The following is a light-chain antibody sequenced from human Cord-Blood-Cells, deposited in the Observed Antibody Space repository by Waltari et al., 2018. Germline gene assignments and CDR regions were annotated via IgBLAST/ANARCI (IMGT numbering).Light chain of an antibody. CDR3: QQSYSTRRT. V-gene: IGKV1-39*01. J-gene: IGKJ1*01. Sequence: DIQMTQSPSSLSASVGDRVTITGRASQSISSYLNWYQQKPGKAPKLLIYAASSLQSGVPSRFSGSGAGTYFTLTISRLQPEDFATYYCQQSYSTRRTFGQGTKVEIK. CDR2: AAS. CDR1: QSISSY.